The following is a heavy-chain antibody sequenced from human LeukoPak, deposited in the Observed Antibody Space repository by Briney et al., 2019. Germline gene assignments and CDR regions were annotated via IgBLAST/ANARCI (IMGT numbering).Heavy chain of an antibody. CDR1: GFTVSSNY. J-gene: IGHJ4*02. V-gene: IGHV3-53*01. Sequence: GGSLRLSCAASGFTVSSNYMSWVRQAPGKGLEWVSVIYSGGSTYYADSVKGRFPISRDNSKNTLYLQMNSLRAEDTAVYYCARDLYYDSSAQDWGQGTLVTVSS. CDR2: IYSGGST. D-gene: IGHD3-22*01. CDR3: ARDLYYDSSAQD.